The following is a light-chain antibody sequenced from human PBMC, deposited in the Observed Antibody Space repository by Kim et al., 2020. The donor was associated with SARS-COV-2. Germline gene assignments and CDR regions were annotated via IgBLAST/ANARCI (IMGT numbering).Light chain of an antibody. J-gene: IGLJ2*01. CDR1: KLGDKY. V-gene: IGLV3-1*01. CDR3: QAWDSSAAV. Sequence: SYELTQPPSVSVSPGQTARITCSGDKLGDKYAFWYQQKPGQSPVLVMFQHDKRPSGISQQFSGSNSGNTAILTISGTRTIDEADYYCQAWDSSAAVFGGGTQLTVL. CDR2: QHD.